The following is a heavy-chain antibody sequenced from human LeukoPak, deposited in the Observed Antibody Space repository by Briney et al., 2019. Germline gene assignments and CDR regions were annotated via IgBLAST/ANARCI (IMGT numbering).Heavy chain of an antibody. D-gene: IGHD4-17*01. CDR3: AKEGTVTNFVWVDV. CDR2: ITARGDGT. Sequence: PGGSLRLSCVASEFTFSNYVMSWVRQAPGKGLEWVSAITARGDGTNYADSVRGRFTISRDNSKNTLYLQLSSLRVEGTAVYYCAKEGTVTNFVWVDVWGQGTTVTVSS. CDR1: EFTFSNYV. J-gene: IGHJ6*02. V-gene: IGHV3-23*01.